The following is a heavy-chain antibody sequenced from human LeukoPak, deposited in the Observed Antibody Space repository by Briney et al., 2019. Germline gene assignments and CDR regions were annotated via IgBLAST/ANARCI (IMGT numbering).Heavy chain of an antibody. CDR1: GFSFTSYD. J-gene: IGHJ4*02. V-gene: IGHV1-8*01. CDR2: MNPRTGNA. D-gene: IGHD1-26*01. CDR3: ARWWDLRNFDF. Sequence: ASVKVSCKTSGFSFTSYDINWVRQASGQGLEWMGGMNPRTGNADYAKEFQGRVTMTSNTSITTAYMELSSLKSDDTAVYYCARWWDLRNFDFWGQGTLVTVSS.